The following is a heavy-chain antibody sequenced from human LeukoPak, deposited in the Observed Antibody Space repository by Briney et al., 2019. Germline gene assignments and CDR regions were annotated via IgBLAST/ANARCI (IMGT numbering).Heavy chain of an antibody. D-gene: IGHD6-6*01. J-gene: IGHJ4*02. CDR1: GGSISSYY. V-gene: IGHV4-59*01. CDR3: ARGFGLYSSSSFGY. Sequence: SETLSLTCTVSGGSISSYYWSWIRQPPGKGLEWIGYIYYSGSTNYNPSLKSRVTISVDTSKNQFSLKLSSVTAADTAVYYCARGFGLYSSSSFGYWGQGTLVTVSS. CDR2: IYYSGST.